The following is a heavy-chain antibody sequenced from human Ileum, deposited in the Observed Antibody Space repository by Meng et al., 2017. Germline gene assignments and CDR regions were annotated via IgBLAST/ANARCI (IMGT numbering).Heavy chain of an antibody. D-gene: IGHD7-27*01. CDR2: IYYSGTT. CDR3: ARDHWGSLDY. Sequence: QVQLQESGPGLVKPSQTLSLTCTVSGGSINSAGYYWSWIRQHPGKGLEWIGYIYYSGTTYYNPSLKSRVAISIDTSSNQFSLKLSSVTAADTAVYYCARDHWGSLDYWGQGILVTVSS. V-gene: IGHV4-31*03. J-gene: IGHJ4*02. CDR1: GGSINSAGYY.